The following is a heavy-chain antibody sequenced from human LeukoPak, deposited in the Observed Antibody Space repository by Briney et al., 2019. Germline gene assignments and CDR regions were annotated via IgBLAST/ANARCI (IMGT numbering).Heavy chain of an antibody. D-gene: IGHD3-10*01. CDR1: GGSISSYY. CDR3: ARVRSSTIYSWRPAYDAFDI. Sequence: TSETLSLTCTVSGGSISSYYWSWIRQPAGKGLEWIGRIYTSGSTNYNPSLKSRVTMSVDTSKNQFSLKLSSVTAADTAVYYRARVRSSTIYSWRPAYDAFDIWGQGTMVTVSS. V-gene: IGHV4-4*07. CDR2: IYTSGST. J-gene: IGHJ3*02.